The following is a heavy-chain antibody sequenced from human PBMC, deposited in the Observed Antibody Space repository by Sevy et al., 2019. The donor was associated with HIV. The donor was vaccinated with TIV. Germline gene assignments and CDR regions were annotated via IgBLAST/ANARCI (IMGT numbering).Heavy chain of an antibody. CDR3: AREGCTRPHDY. J-gene: IGHJ4*02. CDR1: GFAFYDYS. Sequence: GGSLRLSCAASGFAFYDYSMSWIRQAPGKGLEWVATLSFGCGKINYADSVKGRFTISRDNSKNSFYLQMDNLGVDDTALYYCAREGCTRPHDYWGQGTRVTVSS. CDR2: LSFGCGKI. V-gene: IGHV3-23*01. D-gene: IGHD2-8*01.